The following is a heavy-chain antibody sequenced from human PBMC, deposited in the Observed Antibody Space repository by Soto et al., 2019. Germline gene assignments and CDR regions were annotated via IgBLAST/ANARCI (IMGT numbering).Heavy chain of an antibody. J-gene: IGHJ4*02. D-gene: IGHD1-1*01. CDR2: INTVNGDT. Sequence: HVQLVQSGAEVKKPGAPVKVSCKTSGYTFTTYAIHWVRQAPGQRLEWMGWINTVNGDTKYSQKFQGRITITRDTSAATVYMELSSLTSEDTAVYYCATWAQLGFDYWGQGTLVTVSS. CDR3: ATWAQLGFDY. CDR1: GYTFTTYA. V-gene: IGHV1-3*04.